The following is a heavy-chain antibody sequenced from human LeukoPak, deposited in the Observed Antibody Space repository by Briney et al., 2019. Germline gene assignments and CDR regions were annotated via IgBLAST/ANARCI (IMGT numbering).Heavy chain of an antibody. CDR1: GFTFSTYE. CDR2: ISSGGSNI. V-gene: IGHV3-48*03. J-gene: IGHJ4*02. CDR3: ARDNYDSSGPYYFDY. D-gene: IGHD3-22*01. Sequence: GGSLRLSCAASGFTFSTYEMTWVRQSPGKVLGWDSYISSGGSNIYYADSVKGRFTISRDNARNSLYLQMNSLIAEDTAVYYCARDNYDSSGPYYFDYWGQGTLVTVSS.